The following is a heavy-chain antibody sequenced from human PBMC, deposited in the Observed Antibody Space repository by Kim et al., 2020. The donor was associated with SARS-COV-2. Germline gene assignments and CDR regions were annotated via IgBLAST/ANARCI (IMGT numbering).Heavy chain of an antibody. CDR1: GGTFSSYA. V-gene: IGHV1-69*13. Sequence: SVKVSCKASGGTFSSYAISWVRQAPGQGLEWMGGIIPIFGTANYAQKFQGRVTITADESTSTAYMELSSLRSEDTAVYYCASFLPQQGIAARPYYYYGMDVWGQGTTVTVSS. D-gene: IGHD6-6*01. CDR3: ASFLPQQGIAARPYYYYGMDV. J-gene: IGHJ6*02. CDR2: IIPIFGTA.